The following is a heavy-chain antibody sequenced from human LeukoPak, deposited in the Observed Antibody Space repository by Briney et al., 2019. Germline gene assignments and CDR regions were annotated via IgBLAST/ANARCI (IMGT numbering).Heavy chain of an antibody. V-gene: IGHV4-38-2*01. D-gene: IGHD3-16*02. Sequence: SETLSLTCDVSGSSVNSDQYWGWMRHSPGAGLEWIGSAHQTGSPYYNPSLGSRVSLSIDSTKNSFSLRLTSVTAADTAVYYCAMLRLGELSLLANAYDIWGQGTMVIVSS. CDR2: AHQTGSP. CDR3: AMLRLGELSLLANAYDI. J-gene: IGHJ3*02. CDR1: GSSVNSDQY.